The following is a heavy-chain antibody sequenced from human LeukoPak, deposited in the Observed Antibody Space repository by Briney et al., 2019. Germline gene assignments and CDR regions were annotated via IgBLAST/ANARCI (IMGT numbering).Heavy chain of an antibody. CDR1: GFTFSTYS. CDR3: AKPLLAYCSGGSCYSGAYDI. V-gene: IGHV3-23*01. D-gene: IGHD2-15*01. Sequence: GGSLRLSCAASGFTFSTYSMTWVRQAPGKGLEWVSVISGSGGATYYADSVKGRFTISRDNSRNTLYLQMNSLSAEDTAVYYCAKPLLAYCSGGSCYSGAYDIWGQGTMVTVSS. CDR2: ISGSGGAT. J-gene: IGHJ3*02.